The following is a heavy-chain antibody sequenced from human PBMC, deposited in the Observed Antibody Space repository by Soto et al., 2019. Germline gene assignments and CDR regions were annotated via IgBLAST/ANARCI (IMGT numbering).Heavy chain of an antibody. CDR1: GGSFSGYY. Sequence: SETLSLTCAVYGGSFSGYYWSWIRQPPGKGLEWIGEINHSGSTNYNPSLKSRVTISVDTSKNQFSLKLSSVTAADTAVYYCASYCGGDCSPRYAFDIWGQGTMVTVSS. CDR2: INHSGST. V-gene: IGHV4-34*01. D-gene: IGHD2-21*01. J-gene: IGHJ3*02. CDR3: ASYCGGDCSPRYAFDI.